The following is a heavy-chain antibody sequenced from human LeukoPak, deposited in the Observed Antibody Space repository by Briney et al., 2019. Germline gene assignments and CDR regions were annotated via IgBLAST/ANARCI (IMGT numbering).Heavy chain of an antibody. Sequence: PGGSLRLSCAASGFTFSSYDMHWVRQATGKGLEWVSAIGTAGDTYYPGSVKGRFTISRENAKNSLYLQMNSLSAGDTAVYYCARASGYYDSSGYYRTYYFDYWGQGTLVTVSS. V-gene: IGHV3-13*01. CDR2: IGTAGDT. CDR1: GFTFSSYD. CDR3: ARASGYYDSSGYYRTYYFDY. J-gene: IGHJ4*02. D-gene: IGHD3-22*01.